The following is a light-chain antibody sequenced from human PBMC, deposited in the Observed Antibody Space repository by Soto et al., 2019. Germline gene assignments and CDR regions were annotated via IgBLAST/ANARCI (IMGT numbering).Light chain of an antibody. CDR3: KQSSSTPQT. Sequence: DIQMTQSPASLSASVGYRVTITCRASQSISSYLSWYQQKPGKAPKLLINVASTLQSGVPSRFSGIGSGTDFTLAISSLQPEDFATYYCKQSSSTPQTFGGGTKVDIK. CDR2: VAS. J-gene: IGKJ4*01. CDR1: QSISSY. V-gene: IGKV1-39*01.